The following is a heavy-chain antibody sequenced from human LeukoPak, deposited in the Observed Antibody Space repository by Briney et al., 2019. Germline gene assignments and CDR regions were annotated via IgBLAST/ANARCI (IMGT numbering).Heavy chain of an antibody. CDR1: GGSFTNQF. Sequence: PSETLSLTCGVSGGSFTNQFWTWIRQAPGQGLEWIGDINHNRVTNYNPSLESRVTISADTSNSLSLRSVTAADTAVYFCAWHYVWGRFDSWGQGTLVTVSS. CDR2: INHNRVT. J-gene: IGHJ4*02. D-gene: IGHD3-16*01. V-gene: IGHV4-34*01. CDR3: AWHYVWGRFDS.